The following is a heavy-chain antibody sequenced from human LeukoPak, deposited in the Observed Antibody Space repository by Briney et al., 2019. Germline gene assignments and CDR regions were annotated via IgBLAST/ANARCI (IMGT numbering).Heavy chain of an antibody. D-gene: IGHD3-3*01. CDR2: ISYDGSNK. V-gene: IGHV3-30*01. J-gene: IGHJ6*03. Sequence: GGSLRLSCAASGFTFSSYAMHWVRQAPGKGLEWVAVISYDGSNKYYADSVKGRFTISRDNSKNTLYLQMNSLRAEDTAVYYCAREKDDSWSGYGYYYYYYMDVWGKGTTVTVSS. CDR1: GFTFSSYA. CDR3: AREKDDSWSGYGYYYYYYMDV.